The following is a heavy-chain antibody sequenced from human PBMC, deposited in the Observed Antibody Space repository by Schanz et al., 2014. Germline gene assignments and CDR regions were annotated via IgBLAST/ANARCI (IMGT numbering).Heavy chain of an antibody. CDR2: ISSSGGHI. CDR3: AKDDVWASGSYYDY. J-gene: IGHJ4*02. Sequence: EVQVVESGGDLVQPGGSLRLSCAVSGCTFSSYAMSWVRQAPGKGLEWVSSISSSGGHIYYADSVKGRFTISRDNSKNTLYLQMNSLRAEDTAVYYCAKDDVWASGSYYDYWGQGTLVTVSS. D-gene: IGHD3-10*01. CDR1: GCTFSSYA. V-gene: IGHV3-23*04.